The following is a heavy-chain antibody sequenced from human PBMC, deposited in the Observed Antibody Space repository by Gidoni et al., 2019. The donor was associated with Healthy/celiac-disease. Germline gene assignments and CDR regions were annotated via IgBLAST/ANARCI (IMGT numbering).Heavy chain of an antibody. V-gene: IGHV1-18*01. CDR3: ARDGGFLEWPRDYYYYGMDV. Sequence: QVQLVQSGAEVKKPGASVKVSCKASGYTSTSYGISWVRQAPGQGLEWMGWISAYDGNTDYAQKLQGRVTMTTDTSTSTACMELRSLRSDDTAVYYCARDGGFLEWPRDYYYYGMDVWGQGTTVTVSS. CDR2: ISAYDGNT. J-gene: IGHJ6*02. CDR1: GYTSTSYG. D-gene: IGHD3-3*01.